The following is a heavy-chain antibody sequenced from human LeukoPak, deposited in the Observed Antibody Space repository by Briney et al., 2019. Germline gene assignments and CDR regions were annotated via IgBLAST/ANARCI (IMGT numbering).Heavy chain of an antibody. Sequence: SETLSLTCTVSGYSISSGYYWGWIRQHPGKGLEWIGYIYYSGSTYYNPSLKSRVTISVDTSKNQFSLKLSSVTAADTAVYYCARASQRRWFDPWGQGTLVTVSS. V-gene: IGHV4-31*03. D-gene: IGHD5-24*01. CDR3: ARASQRRWFDP. J-gene: IGHJ5*02. CDR2: IYYSGST. CDR1: GYSISSGYY.